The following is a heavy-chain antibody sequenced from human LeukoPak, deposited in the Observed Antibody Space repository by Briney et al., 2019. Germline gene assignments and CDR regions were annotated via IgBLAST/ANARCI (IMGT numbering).Heavy chain of an antibody. CDR3: ARVSVGHENFLRAFDI. CDR2: NSGNT. V-gene: IGHV4-59*08. J-gene: IGHJ3*02. Sequence: SETLSLTCGASGAFLSSFFWSWIRQPPGKGLEWIGYNSGNTNYNPSLKSRVTISVDTSKNQFSLKLSSVTAADTAVYYCARVSVGHENFLRAFDIWGQGTMVTVSS. D-gene: IGHD1-26*01. CDR1: GAFLSSFF.